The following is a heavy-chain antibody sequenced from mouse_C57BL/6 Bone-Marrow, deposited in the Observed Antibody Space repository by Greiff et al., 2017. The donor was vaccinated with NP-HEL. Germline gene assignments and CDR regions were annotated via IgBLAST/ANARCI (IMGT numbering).Heavy chain of an antibody. V-gene: IGHV1-69*01. CDR2: IDPSDSYT. D-gene: IGHD2-1*01. CDR3: ARYGNHAMDY. J-gene: IGHJ4*01. Sequence: VQLQQPGAELVMPGASVKLSCKASGYTFTSYWMHWVKQRPGQGLEWIGEIDPSDSYTNYNQKFKGKATLTVDTSSSTAYMQLSSLTSEDSAVYYSARYGNHAMDYGGQGTSVTVSS. CDR1: GYTFTSYW.